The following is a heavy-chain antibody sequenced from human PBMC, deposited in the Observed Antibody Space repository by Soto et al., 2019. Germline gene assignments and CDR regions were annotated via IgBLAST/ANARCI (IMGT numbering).Heavy chain of an antibody. V-gene: IGHV4-59*12. Sequence: PSETLSLTCTVSGGSISTYYWSWIRQPPGKGLEWIGYIYYSGITNYNPSLKSRVTISVDTSKNQFSLKLSSVTAADTAVYYCARGPPAGGSGSYYNAPLFDYWGQGTLVTVS. CDR2: IYYSGIT. CDR3: ARGPPAGGSGSYYNAPLFDY. J-gene: IGHJ4*02. CDR1: GGSISTYY. D-gene: IGHD3-10*01.